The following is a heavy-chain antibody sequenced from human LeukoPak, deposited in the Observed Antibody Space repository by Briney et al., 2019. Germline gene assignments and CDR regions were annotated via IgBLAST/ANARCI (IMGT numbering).Heavy chain of an antibody. CDR2: IIPIFGIA. CDR3: ARDLGPTVTSPRGNWFDP. CDR1: GGTFSSYA. J-gene: IGHJ5*02. D-gene: IGHD4-17*01. Sequence: SVEVSCKASGGTFSSYAISWVRQAPGQGLEWMGRIIPIFGIANYAQKFQGRVTITADKSTSTAYMELSSLRSEDTAVYYCARDLGPTVTSPRGNWFDPWGQGTLVTVSS. V-gene: IGHV1-69*04.